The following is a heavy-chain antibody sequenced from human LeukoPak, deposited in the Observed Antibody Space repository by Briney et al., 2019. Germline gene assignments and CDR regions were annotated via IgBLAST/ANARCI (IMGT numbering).Heavy chain of an antibody. Sequence: GGSLRLSCAASGFTFSSYAMSWVRQAPGKGLEWVSAISGSGGSTYYADSVKGRFTISRDNSKNTLYLQMNSLRAEDTVVYYCAKFSGSGWFRRDAFDIWGQGTMVTVSS. CDR3: AKFSGSGWFRRDAFDI. CDR1: GFTFSSYA. CDR2: ISGSGGST. V-gene: IGHV3-23*01. D-gene: IGHD6-19*01. J-gene: IGHJ3*02.